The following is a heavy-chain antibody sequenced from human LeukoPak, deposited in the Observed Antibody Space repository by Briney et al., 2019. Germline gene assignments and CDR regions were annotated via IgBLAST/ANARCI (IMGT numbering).Heavy chain of an antibody. J-gene: IGHJ5*02. V-gene: IGHV4-34*01. Sequence: SETLSLTCAVYGGSFSGYYWSWIRQPPGKGLEWIGEINHSGSTNYNPSLKSRVTISVDTSKNQFSLKLSSVTAADTAVYYCARGRAYGSGSYRDWFDPWSQGTLVTVSS. CDR2: INHSGST. D-gene: IGHD3-10*01. CDR1: GGSFSGYY. CDR3: ARGRAYGSGSYRDWFDP.